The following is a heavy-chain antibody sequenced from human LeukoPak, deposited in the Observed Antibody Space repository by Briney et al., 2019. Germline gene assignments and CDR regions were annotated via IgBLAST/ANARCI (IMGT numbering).Heavy chain of an antibody. V-gene: IGHV3-74*01. Sequence: GGSLRLSCAASGVIFSNYWMHWVRQAPGKGLVWVSRINRDGSSTSYADSVKGRFTISRDNAKNTLYLQMNSLRAEDTAVYYCARGGSYLSAFDIWGQGTMVTVSS. CDR3: ARGGSYLSAFDI. CDR1: GVIFSNYW. D-gene: IGHD1-26*01. CDR2: INRDGSST. J-gene: IGHJ3*02.